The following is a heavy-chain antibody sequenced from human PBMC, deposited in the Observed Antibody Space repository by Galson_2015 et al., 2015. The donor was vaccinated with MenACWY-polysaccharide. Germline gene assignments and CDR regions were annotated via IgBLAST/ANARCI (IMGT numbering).Heavy chain of an antibody. J-gene: IGHJ4*02. CDR3: AKGWADGRDYFDV. Sequence: SLRLSCAASGFTFNKCPMSWVRQAPGKGLEWVAAIGGRGDKTSYADSVKGRFTFSRDNSRNTLSLQMNNLRVEDTAVYYCAKGWADGRDYFDVWGQGTLVTVSS. CDR2: IGGRGDKT. V-gene: IGHV3-23*01. CDR1: GFTFNKCP. D-gene: IGHD3-10*01.